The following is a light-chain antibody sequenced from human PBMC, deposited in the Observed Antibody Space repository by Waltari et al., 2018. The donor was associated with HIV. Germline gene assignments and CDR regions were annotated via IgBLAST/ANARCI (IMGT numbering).Light chain of an antibody. CDR2: RDN. V-gene: IGLV3-25*03. CDR1: ALPKQY. J-gene: IGLJ2*01. Sequence: SSDLTQPPSMSLSPGQTARITCSGDALPKQYVYWYQQKPGQAPVVIISRDNGRPSGVHDRFSGSRSGTTATATLTISGVQTEDEADYYCQSAGITNIWVFGGGTKLPVL. CDR3: QSAGITNIWV.